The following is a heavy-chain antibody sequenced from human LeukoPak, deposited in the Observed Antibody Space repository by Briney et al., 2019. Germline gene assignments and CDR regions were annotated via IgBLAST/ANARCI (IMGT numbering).Heavy chain of an antibody. D-gene: IGHD1-26*01. CDR3: ARRGGSYPEYFDS. Sequence: PGESLKISCKGSGYSFTSYWIGWVRQMPGEGLEWMGIIYPGDSNTRYSPSFQGQVTIPADKSISTAYLQWSSLKASDTAMYYCARRGGSYPEYFDSWGQGTLVTVSS. J-gene: IGHJ4*02. CDR2: IYPGDSNT. CDR1: GYSFTSYW. V-gene: IGHV5-51*01.